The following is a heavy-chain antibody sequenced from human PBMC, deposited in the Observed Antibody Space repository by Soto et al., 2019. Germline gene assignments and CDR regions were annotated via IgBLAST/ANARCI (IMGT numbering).Heavy chain of an antibody. CDR2: ISSSSSNI. CDR3: ARDCSLGSRYCRWFDP. CDR1: GFTLSGDA. J-gene: IGHJ5*02. D-gene: IGHD2-15*01. V-gene: IGHV3-48*02. Sequence: EVQLVESGGGLVQPGGSLRLSCVASGFTLSGDAMNWVRQAPGKGLEWVSYISSSSSNIQYAGSLKCRFTISRDNAKNSLHLQINSLRDEDTAVYYCARDCSLGSRYCRWFDPWGQGTLVTVSS.